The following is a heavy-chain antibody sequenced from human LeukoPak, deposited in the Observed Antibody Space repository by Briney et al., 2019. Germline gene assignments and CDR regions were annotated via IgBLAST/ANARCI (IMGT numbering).Heavy chain of an antibody. J-gene: IGHJ4*02. V-gene: IGHV3-13*01. D-gene: IGHD2-21*02. CDR1: GFTFSSYD. CDR3: AKGGDFNPFDY. Sequence: PGGSLRLSCAASGFTFSSYDMHWVRQATGKGLEWVSAIGTAGDTYYPGSVKGRFTISRENAKNSLYLQMNSLRAEDTAVYYCAKGGDFNPFDYWGQGTLVTVSS. CDR2: IGTAGDT.